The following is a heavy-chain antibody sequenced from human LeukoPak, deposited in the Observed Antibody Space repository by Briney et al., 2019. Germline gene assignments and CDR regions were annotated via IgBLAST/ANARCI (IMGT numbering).Heavy chain of an antibody. CDR3: ARDLPVQEDIVVVPAAWFDP. Sequence: SETLSLTCTVSGGSISSYYWSWIRQPAGKGLEWIGRIYTSGSTNYNPSLKSRVTMSVDTSKNQFSLKLSSVTAADTAVYYCARDLPVQEDIVVVPAAWFDPWGQGTLVTVSS. J-gene: IGHJ5*02. V-gene: IGHV4-4*07. D-gene: IGHD2-2*01. CDR2: IYTSGST. CDR1: GGSISSYY.